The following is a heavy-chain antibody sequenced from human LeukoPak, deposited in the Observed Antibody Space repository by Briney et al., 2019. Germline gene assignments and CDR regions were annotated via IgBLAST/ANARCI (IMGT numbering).Heavy chain of an antibody. V-gene: IGHV3-66*02. CDR3: ASGTSISARIDH. J-gene: IGHJ4*02. CDR1: GFTVSSNY. D-gene: IGHD6-6*01. Sequence: SLRLSCAVSGFTVSSNYMSWVRQAPGKGLEWVSVIYVGGTTDYADSVKGRFTISRDNSKNTVYLQMNSLRAEDTAVYYCASGTSISARIDHWGQGTLVTVSS. CDR2: IYVGGTT.